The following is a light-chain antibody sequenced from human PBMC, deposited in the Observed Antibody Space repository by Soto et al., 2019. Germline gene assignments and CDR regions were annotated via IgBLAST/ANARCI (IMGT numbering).Light chain of an antibody. CDR1: SSNIGGTNY. CDR2: SNN. V-gene: IGLV1-47*02. J-gene: IGLJ2*01. CDR3: ASWDDRLGAVI. Sequence: QSVLTQPPSASGTPGQTVFISCSGSSSNIGGTNYAYWYQQLPGAAPKLLMHSNNLRPSGVPERISGSKFGTAASLAISGLRSEDEAVYYCASWDDRLGAVIFGGGTKPIVL.